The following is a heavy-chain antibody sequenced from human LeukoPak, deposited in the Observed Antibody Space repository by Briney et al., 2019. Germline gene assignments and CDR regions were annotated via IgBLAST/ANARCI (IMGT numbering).Heavy chain of an antibody. V-gene: IGHV4-34*01. J-gene: IGHJ6*03. Sequence: SETLSLTCAVYGGSLGGYYWAWIRQPPGKGLEWIGEIYSTGSTNHNPSLKSRLTMSVDTSKNQISLKLTSMTAADTAVYFCARGLSPMWVRGGSGWGGYYYMDVWGRGTTVTVSS. CDR2: IYSTGST. D-gene: IGHD2-15*01. CDR1: GGSLGGYY. CDR3: ARGLSPMWVRGGSGWGGYYYMDV.